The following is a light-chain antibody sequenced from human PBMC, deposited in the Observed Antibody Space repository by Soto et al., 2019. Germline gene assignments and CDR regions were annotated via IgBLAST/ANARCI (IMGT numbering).Light chain of an antibody. CDR1: SSDIGAYDY. Sequence: QSALTQPASVSGSPGQSITIFCTGTSSDIGAYDYVSWYQQHPGNAPKLIIYEVSNRPSGVSPRFSGSKSGNTASLTISGLQAEDEADYYCSAYTTSATLEIGGGTQQTVL. CDR3: SAYTTSATLE. J-gene: IGLJ2*01. V-gene: IGLV2-14*01. CDR2: EVS.